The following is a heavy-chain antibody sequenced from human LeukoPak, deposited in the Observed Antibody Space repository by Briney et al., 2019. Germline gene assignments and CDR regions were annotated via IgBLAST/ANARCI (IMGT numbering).Heavy chain of an antibody. CDR2: ISGSGGST. CDR1: GFTFSSYA. J-gene: IGHJ4*02. Sequence: GGSLRLSCAASGFTFSSYAMSWVRQAPGKGLEWVSTISGSGGSTYYADSVKGRFTISRDDSKNTMYLQMNSLRAEDTAVYYCATMGTSGWSFDSWGQGTLVTVSS. CDR3: ATMGTSGWSFDS. V-gene: IGHV3-23*01. D-gene: IGHD6-19*01.